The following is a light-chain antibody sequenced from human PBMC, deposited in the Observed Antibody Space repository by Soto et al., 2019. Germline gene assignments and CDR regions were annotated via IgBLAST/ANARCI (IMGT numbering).Light chain of an antibody. Sequence: DIQLTQSPSFLSASVGDRVTITCRASQGISSYLAWYQQKPGKAPKLLIYAASALQSGAPSRFSGSGSGTEFTLTISCLQSEDFATYYCQQYYSYPWTFGQGTKVDIK. CDR2: AAS. CDR1: QGISSY. V-gene: IGKV1-9*01. CDR3: QQYYSYPWT. J-gene: IGKJ1*01.